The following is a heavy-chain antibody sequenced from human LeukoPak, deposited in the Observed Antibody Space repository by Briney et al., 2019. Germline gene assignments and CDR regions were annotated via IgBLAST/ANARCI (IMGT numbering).Heavy chain of an antibody. D-gene: IGHD5-18*01. J-gene: IGHJ5*02. CDR2: IYYSGST. CDR1: GGSISSSSYH. CDR3: ARLGIQLGQRWFDP. V-gene: IGHV4-39*07. Sequence: SETLSLTCTVSGGSISSSSYHWGWIRQPPGKGLEWIGSIYYSGSTYYNPSLKSRVTISVDTSKNQFSLKLSSVTAADTAVYYCARLGIQLGQRWFDPWGQGTLVTVSS.